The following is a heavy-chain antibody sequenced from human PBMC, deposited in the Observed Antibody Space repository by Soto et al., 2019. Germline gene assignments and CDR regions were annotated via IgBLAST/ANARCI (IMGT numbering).Heavy chain of an antibody. Sequence: QVQLQESGPGLVKPSETLSLTCTVSGGSISSYYWSWIRQPPGKGLEWIGYIYYSGSTNYNPSLKSRVTISVDTSKNQFSLKLSSVTAADTAVYYCAREGITMVRGVIDNWFDPWGQGTLVTVSS. CDR1: GGSISSYY. J-gene: IGHJ5*02. CDR3: AREGITMVRGVIDNWFDP. V-gene: IGHV4-59*01. D-gene: IGHD3-10*01. CDR2: IYYSGST.